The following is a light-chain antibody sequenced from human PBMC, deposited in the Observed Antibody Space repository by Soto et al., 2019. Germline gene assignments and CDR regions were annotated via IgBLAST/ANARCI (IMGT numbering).Light chain of an antibody. CDR1: QSLSSNS. V-gene: IGKV3-20*01. Sequence: EIVLTPSPGTLSLSPGETATLSCRASQSLSSNSIAWYQQRLGQAPRLLIFGASNRPTDIPDRFSGSGSGTDFNLSISRLEPEDFSVYYGQQHGSLPPTFGQGTRVDIK. CDR3: QQHGSLPPT. J-gene: IGKJ1*01. CDR2: GAS.